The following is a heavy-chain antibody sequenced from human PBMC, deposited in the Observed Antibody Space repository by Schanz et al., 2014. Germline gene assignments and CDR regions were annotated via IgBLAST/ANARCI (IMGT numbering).Heavy chain of an antibody. CDR1: GFIFSSYC. CDR3: ARDRVGASSYFDY. CDR2: INQDGSEK. J-gene: IGHJ4*02. D-gene: IGHD1-26*01. V-gene: IGHV3-7*01. Sequence: EVQLVESGGGLVQPGGSLRLSCAASGFIFSSYCINWVRQAPGKGLEWVANINQDGSEKYYVDSVKGRFTISRDNSKNTLYLQMNNLRAEDTAVDYGARDRVGASSYFDYWGQGTLVTVSS.